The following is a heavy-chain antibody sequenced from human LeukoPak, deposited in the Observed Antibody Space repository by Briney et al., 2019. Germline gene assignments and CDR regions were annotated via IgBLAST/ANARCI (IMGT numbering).Heavy chain of an antibody. CDR1: GYSISSGYY. D-gene: IGHD4-17*01. Sequence: SETLSLTCSVSGYSISSGYYWGWIRQPPGKGLEWIGSLHQSGCTHYNPPLKSRVTISVDTSKNQFSLRLRSVTAADTAIYYCAREGNRYGSLYFDYWGQGTLVTASS. J-gene: IGHJ4*02. V-gene: IGHV4-38-2*02. CDR3: AREGNRYGSLYFDY. CDR2: LHQSGCT.